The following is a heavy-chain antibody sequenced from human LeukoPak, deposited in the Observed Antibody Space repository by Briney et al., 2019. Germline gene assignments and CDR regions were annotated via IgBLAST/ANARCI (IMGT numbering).Heavy chain of an antibody. D-gene: IGHD6-19*01. J-gene: IGHJ4*02. CDR1: GGSISSSSYY. V-gene: IGHV4-39*07. CDR3: ARDHFPVAGN. CDR2: IYYSGST. Sequence: PSETLSLTCTVSGGSISSSSYYWGWIRQPPGKGLEWIGSIYYSGSTYYNPSLKSRVTISVDTSKNQFSLKLSSVTAADTAVYYCARDHFPVAGNWGQGTLVTVSS.